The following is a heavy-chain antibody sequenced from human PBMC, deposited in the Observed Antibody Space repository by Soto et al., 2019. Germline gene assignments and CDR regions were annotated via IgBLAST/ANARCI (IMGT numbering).Heavy chain of an antibody. D-gene: IGHD4-17*01. CDR1: GGTFSSYA. CDR3: ARDLEDYGDPRANY. CDR2: IIPIFGTA. V-gene: IGHV1-69*12. Sequence: QVQLVQSGAEVKKPGSSVKVPCKASGGTFSSYAISWVRQAPGQGLEWMGGIIPIFGTANYAQKFQGRVTITADESTSTAYMELSSLRSEDTAVYYCARDLEDYGDPRANYWGQGTLVTVSS. J-gene: IGHJ4*02.